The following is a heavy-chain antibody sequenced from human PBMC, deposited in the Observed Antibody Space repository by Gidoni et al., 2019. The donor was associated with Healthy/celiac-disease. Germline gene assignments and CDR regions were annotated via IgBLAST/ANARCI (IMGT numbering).Heavy chain of an antibody. V-gene: IGHV1-69*04. J-gene: IGHJ6*02. Sequence: QVQLVQVGAGGKKPGASVEVPWQASGGTFRRFAICWVRQAPGQGLEWMGRISPILGIANYAQKFQGRVTITADKSTSTAYMELSSLRSEDTAVYYCASRTTGTTYYYYGMDVWGQGTTVTVSS. D-gene: IGHD1-1*01. CDR1: GGTFRRFA. CDR2: ISPILGIA. CDR3: ASRTTGTTYYYYGMDV.